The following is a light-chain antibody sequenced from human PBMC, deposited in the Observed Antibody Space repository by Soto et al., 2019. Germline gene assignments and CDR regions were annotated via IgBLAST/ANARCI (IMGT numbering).Light chain of an antibody. CDR2: GAS. CDR1: QSVSSN. CDR3: QYENNWPPYT. J-gene: IGKJ2*01. V-gene: IGKV3-15*01. Sequence: EIVMTQCPATLSVSPGERATLSCRASQSVSSNLAWHRQKPGQAPRLLIRGASTRATGIPARFSASGSGTEFTITISSRQSEDFALYYCQYENNWPPYTFGQGAKLEIK.